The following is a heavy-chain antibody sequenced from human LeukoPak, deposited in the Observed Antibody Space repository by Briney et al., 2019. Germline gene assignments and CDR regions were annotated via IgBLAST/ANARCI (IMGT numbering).Heavy chain of an antibody. V-gene: IGHV3-33*08. CDR1: GFTFSSYG. CDR2: IWYDGSNK. D-gene: IGHD6-19*01. J-gene: IGHJ3*02. CDR3: ARDGAGAVAGRDAFDI. Sequence: GGSLRLSCAASGFTFSSYGMHWVRQAPGKGLEWVAVIWYDGSNKYYADSVKGRFTISRDNSKNTLYLQMNSLRAEDTAVYYCARDGAGAVAGRDAFDIWGQGTMVTVSS.